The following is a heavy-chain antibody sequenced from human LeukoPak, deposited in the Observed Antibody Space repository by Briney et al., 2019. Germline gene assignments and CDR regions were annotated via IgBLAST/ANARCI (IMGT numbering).Heavy chain of an antibody. D-gene: IGHD3-10*01. V-gene: IGHV3-30*18. CDR1: GFTFSSYG. CDR3: AKGHYGSGSWDY. Sequence: GGSLRLSCAASGFTFSSYGMHWVRQAPGKGLEWVAVISYDGSNKYYADSVKGRFTISRDNSKNTLYLQMNSLRAEETAVYYCAKGHYGSGSWDYWGQGTLVTVSS. J-gene: IGHJ4*02. CDR2: ISYDGSNK.